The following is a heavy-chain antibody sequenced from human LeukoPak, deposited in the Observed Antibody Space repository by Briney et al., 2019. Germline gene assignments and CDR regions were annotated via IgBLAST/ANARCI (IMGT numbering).Heavy chain of an antibody. CDR1: GYSFTSYW. Sequence: GESLQISCKGSGYSFTSYWIGWVRQMPGKGLEWMGIIYPGDSDTRYSPSFQGQVTISADKSISTAYLQWSSLKASDTAMYYCARQRRAEWELPPFDYWGQGTLVPVSS. V-gene: IGHV5-51*01. D-gene: IGHD1-26*01. CDR3: ARQRRAEWELPPFDY. J-gene: IGHJ4*02. CDR2: IYPGDSDT.